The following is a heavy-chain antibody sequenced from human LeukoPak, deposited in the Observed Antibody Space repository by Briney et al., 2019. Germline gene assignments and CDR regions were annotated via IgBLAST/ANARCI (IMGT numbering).Heavy chain of an antibody. Sequence: GGSLRLSCAASGFTFSGSAMHWVRQASGKGLEWVGRIRSKANSYATAYAASVKGRFTISRDDSKNTAYLQMNSLKTEDTAVYYCTRSDLNDYSNFNFDYWGQGTLVTVSS. D-gene: IGHD4-11*01. CDR1: GFTFSGSA. CDR2: IRSKANSYAT. J-gene: IGHJ4*02. V-gene: IGHV3-73*01. CDR3: TRSDLNDYSNFNFDY.